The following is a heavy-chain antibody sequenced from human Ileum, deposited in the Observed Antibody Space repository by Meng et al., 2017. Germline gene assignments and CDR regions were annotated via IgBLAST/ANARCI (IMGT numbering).Heavy chain of an antibody. CDR3: ASPPSEGDL. Sequence: QVPSGESGGGVVQPGRSLRLSCAASGFTFSSYAMHWVRQAPGKGLEWVAVISYDGSNKYYADSVKGRFTISRDNSKNTLYLQMNSLRAEDTAVYYCASPPSEGDLWGRGTLVTVSS. CDR1: GFTFSSYA. D-gene: IGHD3-10*01. CDR2: ISYDGSNK. J-gene: IGHJ2*01. V-gene: IGHV3-30*04.